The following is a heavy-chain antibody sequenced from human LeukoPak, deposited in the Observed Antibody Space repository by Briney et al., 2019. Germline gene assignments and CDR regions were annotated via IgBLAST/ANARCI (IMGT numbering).Heavy chain of an antibody. V-gene: IGHV3-30-3*01. CDR3: AKDRNIVVVPAANDDAFDI. CDR2: ISYDGSNK. CDR1: GFTFSSYA. J-gene: IGHJ3*02. Sequence: TGGSLRLSCAASGFTFSSYAMHWVRQAPGKGLEWVAVISYDGSNKYYADSVKGRFTISRDNSKNTLYLQMNSLRAEDMAVYYCAKDRNIVVVPAANDDAFDIWGQGTMVTVSS. D-gene: IGHD2-2*01.